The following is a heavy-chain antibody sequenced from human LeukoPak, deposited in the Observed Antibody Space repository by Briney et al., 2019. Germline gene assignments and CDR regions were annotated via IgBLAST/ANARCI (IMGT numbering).Heavy chain of an antibody. V-gene: IGHV1-69*05. Sequence: SVKVSCTASGGTFSSYAITWARQAPGQGLEWMGGIIPIFGTANYAQKFQGRVTITTDESTSTAYMELSSLRSEDTAVYYCARVHGDYAFYYYYMDVWGKGTTVTVSS. CDR3: ARVHGDYAFYYYYMDV. D-gene: IGHD4-17*01. J-gene: IGHJ6*03. CDR2: IIPIFGTA. CDR1: GGTFSSYA.